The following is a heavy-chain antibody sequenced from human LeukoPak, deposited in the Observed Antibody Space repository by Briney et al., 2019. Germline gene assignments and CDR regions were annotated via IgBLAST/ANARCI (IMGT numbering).Heavy chain of an antibody. D-gene: IGHD6-13*01. CDR3: ARKGYSSSWWSFDY. Sequence: GASVKVSCKASGYTFTGYYMHWVRQAPGQGLEWMGWINPNSGGTNYAQKFQGRVTMTRDTSISTAYMELSRLRSDDTAVYYCARKGYSSSWWSFDYWGQGTLVTVSS. J-gene: IGHJ4*02. CDR1: GYTFTGYY. V-gene: IGHV1-2*02. CDR2: INPNSGGT.